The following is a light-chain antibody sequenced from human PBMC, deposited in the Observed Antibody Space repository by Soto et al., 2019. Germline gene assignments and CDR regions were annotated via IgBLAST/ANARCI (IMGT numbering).Light chain of an antibody. V-gene: IGKV1-5*03. CDR2: KAS. CDR3: QQYNSYPLT. J-gene: IGKJ4*01. CDR1: QSISTW. Sequence: DIQMTQSPSTLSASVGDRVTITCRASQSISTWLAWYQQKPGKAPKFLIYKASGLESGVPSRFSGSGSGTEFTLTISSLQPDDFATYYCQQYNSYPLTFGGGTKVEIK.